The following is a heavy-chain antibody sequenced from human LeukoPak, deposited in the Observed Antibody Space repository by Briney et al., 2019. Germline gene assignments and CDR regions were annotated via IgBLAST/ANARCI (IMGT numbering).Heavy chain of an antibody. CDR2: ISYDGSNK. CDR1: GFTFSSYA. Sequence: GGSLRLSCAASGFTFSSYAMHWVRQAPGKGREWVAVISYDGSNKYYADSVRGRFTISRDNSKNTLYLQMNSLRAEDTAVYYCARDRVQYYGSGSFPDYWGQGTLVTVSS. V-gene: IGHV3-30*04. J-gene: IGHJ4*02. CDR3: ARDRVQYYGSGSFPDY. D-gene: IGHD3-10*01.